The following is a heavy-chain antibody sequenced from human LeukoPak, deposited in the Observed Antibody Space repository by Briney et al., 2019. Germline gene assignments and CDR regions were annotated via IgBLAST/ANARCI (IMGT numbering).Heavy chain of an antibody. D-gene: IGHD6-6*01. CDR3: ANLVSGSSANMDV. CDR2: INHSGST. V-gene: IGHV4-34*01. CDR1: GGSFSGYY. J-gene: IGHJ6*04. Sequence: SETLSLTCAVYGGSFSGYYWSWIRQPPGKGLEWIGEINHSGSTNYNPSLKSRVTISVDTSKNQFSLKLSSVTAADTAVYYCANLVSGSSANMDVWGKGTTVTISS.